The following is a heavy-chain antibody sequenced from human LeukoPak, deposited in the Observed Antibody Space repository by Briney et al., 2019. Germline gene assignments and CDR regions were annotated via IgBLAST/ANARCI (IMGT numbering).Heavy chain of an antibody. CDR1: GFTFSSYA. CDR2: ISGSGGST. CDR3: AKIVVVVAATHDAFDI. Sequence: GGSLRLSCAASGFTFSSYAMSWVRQAPGKGLEWVSAISGSGGSTYYADSVKGRFTISRDNSKNTLYLQMNSVRAEDTAVYYCAKIVVVVAATHDAFDIWGQGTMVTVSS. V-gene: IGHV3-23*01. D-gene: IGHD2-15*01. J-gene: IGHJ3*02.